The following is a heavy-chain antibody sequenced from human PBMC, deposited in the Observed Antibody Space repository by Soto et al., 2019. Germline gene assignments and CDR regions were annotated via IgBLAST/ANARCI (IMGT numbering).Heavy chain of an antibody. V-gene: IGHV4-61*01. CDR3: ARDGDGYNY. D-gene: IGHD5-12*01. J-gene: IGHJ4*02. Sequence: QVQLQESGPGLVKPSETLSLTCTVSGGSVSSGSYYWSWIRQPPGKGLEWIGYIYSSGSTSYNPSLKSRVTISVDTFKNQFSLKLSSVTAADTAVYYCARDGDGYNYWGQGTLVTVCS. CDR2: IYSSGST. CDR1: GGSVSSGSYY.